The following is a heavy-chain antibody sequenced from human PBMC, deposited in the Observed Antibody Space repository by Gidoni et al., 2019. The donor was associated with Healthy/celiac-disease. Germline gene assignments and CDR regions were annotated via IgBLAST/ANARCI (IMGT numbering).Heavy chain of an antibody. Sequence: QVQVVESGGGEVQPGRSLRPSCAASGFTFSSYGMNWVRQAPGKGLEWVAVIWYDGSNKYYADSVKGRFTISRDNSKNTLYLQMNSLRAEDTAVYYCARAYSSGWYDAFDIWGQGTMVTVFS. J-gene: IGHJ3*02. CDR3: ARAYSSGWYDAFDI. CDR2: IWYDGSNK. V-gene: IGHV3-33*01. CDR1: GFTFSSYG. D-gene: IGHD6-19*01.